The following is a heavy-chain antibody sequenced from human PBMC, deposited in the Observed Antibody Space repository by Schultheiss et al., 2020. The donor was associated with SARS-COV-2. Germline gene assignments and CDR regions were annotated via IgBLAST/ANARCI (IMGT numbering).Heavy chain of an antibody. CDR2: ISGSSSYT. Sequence: GGSLRLSCAASGFTFGDYFMSWIRQAPGKGLEWISYISGSSSYTNYAESVKGRFTVSRDNAKSSLFLQMNSLRAEDTAVYYCASMFLRRRFGELSIDYWGQGTLVTVSS. CDR1: GFTFGDYF. D-gene: IGHD3-10*01. CDR3: ASMFLRRRFGELSIDY. V-gene: IGHV3-11*06. J-gene: IGHJ4*02.